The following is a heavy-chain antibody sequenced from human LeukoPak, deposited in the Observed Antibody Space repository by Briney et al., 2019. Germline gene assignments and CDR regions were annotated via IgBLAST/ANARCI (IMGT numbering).Heavy chain of an antibody. CDR3: ARDRLRLLPAFDI. Sequence: GSLRLSCAASGFTFSSSAMSWVRQAPGKGLEWIGSIYYSGNTYYKPSLKSRVTISVDTAKNQFSLKLSSVTAADTAVYYCARDRLRLLPAFDIWGQGTMVSVSS. V-gene: IGHV4-39*07. CDR1: GFTFSSSA. D-gene: IGHD6-19*01. J-gene: IGHJ3*02. CDR2: IYYSGNT.